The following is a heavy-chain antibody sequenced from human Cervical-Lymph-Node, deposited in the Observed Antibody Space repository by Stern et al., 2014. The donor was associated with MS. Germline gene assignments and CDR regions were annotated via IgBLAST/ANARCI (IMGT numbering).Heavy chain of an antibody. CDR3: VRHSNDFSDSPYDVFEI. CDR2: IYPGDSDT. D-gene: IGHD3-22*01. V-gene: IGHV5-51*01. Sequence: QLVQSGAEVKKPGESLKISCKGSGYSFSNYWIGWVRQMPGKGLEWMGIIYPGDSDTTYSPSFQGHVTMSADKANNSAYLQWSSLEASDTAMYYCVRHSNDFSDSPYDVFEIWGQGTMVTVSS. J-gene: IGHJ3*02. CDR1: GYSFSNYW.